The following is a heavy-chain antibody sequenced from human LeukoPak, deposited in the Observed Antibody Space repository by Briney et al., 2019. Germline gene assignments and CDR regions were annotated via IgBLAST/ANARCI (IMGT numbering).Heavy chain of an antibody. CDR1: GSTFRSYW. Sequence: GGSLRLSCAASGSTFRSYWMSWVRQAPGKGLEWVANMKLDGSEEYYVDSVKGRFTISRDNSKNTLYLQMNSLRAEDTAVYYCAKTKGYSYGYYFDYWGQGTLVTVSS. J-gene: IGHJ4*02. CDR3: AKTKGYSYGYYFDY. V-gene: IGHV3-7*01. D-gene: IGHD5-18*01. CDR2: MKLDGSEE.